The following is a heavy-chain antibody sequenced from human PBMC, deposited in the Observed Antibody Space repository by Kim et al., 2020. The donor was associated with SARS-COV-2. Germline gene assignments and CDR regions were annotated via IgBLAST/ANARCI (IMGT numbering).Heavy chain of an antibody. Sequence: GGSLRLSCVVSGFTFSNAWMSWVRQAPGKGLEWVGRIKSKTDGGTTDYAAPVKGRFTISRDDSKNTLYRQMNSLKIEDTAVYYCAYGSGSSIDYWGQGTLVTVSS. CDR3: AYGSGSSIDY. J-gene: IGHJ4*02. CDR1: GFTFSNAW. CDR2: IKSKTDGGTT. D-gene: IGHD3-10*01. V-gene: IGHV3-15*01.